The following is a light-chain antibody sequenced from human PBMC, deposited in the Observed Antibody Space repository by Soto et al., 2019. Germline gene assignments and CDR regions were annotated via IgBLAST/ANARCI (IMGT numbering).Light chain of an antibody. CDR1: QSISVW. J-gene: IGKJ1*01. Sequence: DIHMTQSPSTLSASVGDRVTITCRASQSISVWLAWYQQKPGKAPNLLIYKTSSLETGVPSRFSGSESGTEFTLTISSLQPDDFATYYCQHYKDYSWTFGQGTKVEIK. CDR2: KTS. V-gene: IGKV1-5*03. CDR3: QHYKDYSWT.